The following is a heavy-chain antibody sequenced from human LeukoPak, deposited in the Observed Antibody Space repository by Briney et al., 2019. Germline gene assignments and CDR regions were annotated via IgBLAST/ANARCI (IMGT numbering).Heavy chain of an antibody. CDR1: GYTFTDYY. CDR2: MHPNSGGT. J-gene: IGHJ3*02. Sequence: WASVKVSCKASGYTFTDYYMHWLRQAPRQGLEWMGWMHPNSGGTNYAQKFQGRVTMTRDTSISTAYMDLSSLRSDDTAVHYCARHTTIFGVAIIDIWGQGTMVTVSS. D-gene: IGHD3-3*01. CDR3: ARHTTIFGVAIIDI. V-gene: IGHV1-2*02.